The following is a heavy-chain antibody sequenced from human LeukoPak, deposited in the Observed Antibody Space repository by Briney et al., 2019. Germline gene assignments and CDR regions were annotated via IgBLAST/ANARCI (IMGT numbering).Heavy chain of an antibody. CDR2: IYYSGST. V-gene: IGHV4-59*01. Sequence: SETLSLTCTVSGGSISSYYWSWIRQPPGKGLEWIGYIYYSGSTNYNPSLKSRVTISVDTSKNQFSLKLSSVTAADTAVYYCARSRIMRRGYSDPFDIWGQGTMITVSS. J-gene: IGHJ3*02. D-gene: IGHD3-3*01. CDR3: ARSRIMRRGYSDPFDI. CDR1: GGSISSYY.